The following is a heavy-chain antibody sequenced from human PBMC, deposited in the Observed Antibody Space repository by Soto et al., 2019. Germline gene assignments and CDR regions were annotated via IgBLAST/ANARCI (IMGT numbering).Heavy chain of an antibody. CDR2: INHSGST. D-gene: IGHD6-19*01. V-gene: IGHV4-34*01. CDR3: ARGRGWSSGWYTTLYYYYGMDV. J-gene: IGHJ6*02. CDR1: GGSFSGYY. Sequence: SETLSLTXAVYGGSFSGYYWSWIRQPPGKGLEWIGEINHSGSTNYNPSLKSRVTISVDTSKNQFSLKLSSVTAADTAVYYCARGRGWSSGWYTTLYYYYGMDVWGQGTTVTVSS.